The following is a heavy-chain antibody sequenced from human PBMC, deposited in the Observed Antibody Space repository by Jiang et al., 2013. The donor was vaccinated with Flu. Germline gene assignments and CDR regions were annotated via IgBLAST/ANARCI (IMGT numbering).Heavy chain of an antibody. CDR2: INPSDGST. V-gene: IGHV1-46*01. CDR1: GYTFTRHH. D-gene: IGHD3-10*01. CDR3: ATLRLWDRGDDY. Sequence: VQLVESGAGVMKPGASVMVSCKASGYTFTRHHMHWVRQAPGQGLEWMGIINPSDGSTTYAQKFQGRVTMTRDTSTNTVFMEVTSLKFEDTAVYYCATLRLWDRGDDYWGQGILVTVSS. J-gene: IGHJ4*02.